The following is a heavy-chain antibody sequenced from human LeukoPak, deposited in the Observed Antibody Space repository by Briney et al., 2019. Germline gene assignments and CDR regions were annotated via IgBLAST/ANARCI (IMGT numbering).Heavy chain of an antibody. D-gene: IGHD3-10*01. CDR1: GYTFTSYG. Sequence: ASVKVSCKASGYTFTSYGISWVRQAPGQGLEWMGWISAYNGNTNYAQKLQGRVTMTTDTSTSTAYMELRSLRSDDTAVYCCARAPGVLLWFGELSGLGYWGQGTLVTVSS. J-gene: IGHJ4*02. V-gene: IGHV1-18*01. CDR3: ARAPGVLLWFGELSGLGY. CDR2: ISAYNGNT.